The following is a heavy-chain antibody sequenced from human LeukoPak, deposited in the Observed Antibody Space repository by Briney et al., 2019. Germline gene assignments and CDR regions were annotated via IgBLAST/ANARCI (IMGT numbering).Heavy chain of an antibody. Sequence: ASVKVSCKASGYTFTSYGISWVRQAPGQGLEWMGWISGYNGNTNYAQKLQGRVTMTTDTSTSTAYMELRSLRSDDTAVYYCARDFFSSSSWYSDYWGQGTLVTVSS. CDR3: ARDFFSSSSWYSDY. J-gene: IGHJ4*02. CDR2: ISGYNGNT. D-gene: IGHD6-13*01. V-gene: IGHV1-18*01. CDR1: GYTFTSYG.